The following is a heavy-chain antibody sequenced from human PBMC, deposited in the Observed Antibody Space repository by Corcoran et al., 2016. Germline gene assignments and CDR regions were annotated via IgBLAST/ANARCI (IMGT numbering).Heavy chain of an antibody. V-gene: IGHV4-39*02. CDR3: ARSEMELRVEGSFDY. Sequence: QQQVPGPGLVKPSETLSLTCTVSGDSISGSSCYWGWIRQPPGKGLEWIGNIYYSGSTYYNPSLKSRVTISVDTSKNHFSLKLSSVTAADTAVYYCARSEMELRVEGSFDYWGQGTLVTVSS. CDR1: GDSISGSSCY. CDR2: IYYSGST. J-gene: IGHJ4*02. D-gene: IGHD1-7*01.